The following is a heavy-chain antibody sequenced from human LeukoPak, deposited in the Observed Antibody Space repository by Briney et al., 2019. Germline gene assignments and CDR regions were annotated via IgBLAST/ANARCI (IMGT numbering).Heavy chain of an antibody. CDR3: AKDRSAGTGYFDY. CDR2: ISSRSVTT. V-gene: IGHV3-23*01. Sequence: GGSLRLSCEASGITFSKYVMSWVRQAPGKGLEWVSSISSRSVTTWYADSVEGRFTISRDNSKNTLYLQMNSLRAEDTAVYYCAKDRSAGTGYFDYWGQGTLVTVSS. J-gene: IGHJ4*02. CDR1: GITFSKYV. D-gene: IGHD6-13*01.